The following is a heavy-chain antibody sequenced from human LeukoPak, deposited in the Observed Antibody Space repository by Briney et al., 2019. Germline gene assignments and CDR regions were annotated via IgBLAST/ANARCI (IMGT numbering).Heavy chain of an antibody. Sequence: SQTLSLTCAVSGGSISSGGYSWSWIRQPPGKGLEWIGYIYHSGSTYYNPSLKSRVTISVDRSKNQFSLKLSSVTAADTAVYYCARGVVVAATWHDYWGQGTLVTVSS. D-gene: IGHD2-15*01. J-gene: IGHJ4*02. V-gene: IGHV4-30-2*01. CDR1: GGSISSGGYS. CDR3: ARGVVVAATWHDY. CDR2: IYHSGST.